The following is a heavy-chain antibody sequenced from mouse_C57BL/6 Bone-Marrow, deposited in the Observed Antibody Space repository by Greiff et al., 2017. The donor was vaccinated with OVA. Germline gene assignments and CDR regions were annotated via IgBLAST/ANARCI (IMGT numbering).Heavy chain of an antibody. J-gene: IGHJ4*01. CDR2: FYPGSGSI. D-gene: IGHD1-1*01. V-gene: IGHV1-62-2*01. CDR3: ARHEENYGSSYDYYAMDY. Sequence: VQLQQSGAELVKPGASVKLSCKASGYTFTEYTIHWVKQRSGQGLEWIGWFYPGSGSIKYNEKFKDKATLTADKSSSTVYMELSRLTSEDSAFYFCARHEENYGSSYDYYAMDYWGQGTSVTVSS. CDR1: GYTFTEYT.